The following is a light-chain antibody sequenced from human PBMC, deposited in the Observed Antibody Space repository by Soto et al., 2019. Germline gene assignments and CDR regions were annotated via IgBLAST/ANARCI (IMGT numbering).Light chain of an antibody. Sequence: EIVMTQSPATLSVSPGERATLSCRASQSVSSNLAWYQQKPGQAPRLLIYGASTRATGIPARFSGSGSGTEFTLTISSLQSEDFAVYYCQQYNNWPHVHFGQGTKLEIK. J-gene: IGKJ2*01. CDR1: QSVSSN. CDR3: QQYNNWPHVH. CDR2: GAS. V-gene: IGKV3-15*01.